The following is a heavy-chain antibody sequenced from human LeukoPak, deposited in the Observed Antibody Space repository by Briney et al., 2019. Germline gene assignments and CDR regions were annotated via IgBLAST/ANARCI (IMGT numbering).Heavy chain of an antibody. D-gene: IGHD1-14*01. CDR2: IKQNGSDK. J-gene: IGHJ3*02. CDR3: ARDPDI. Sequence: PGGSLRLSRAPSGFSLNNYWMSWVRQAPGRAREWWANIKQNGSDKYYMDSVKGRLTISRDNAKNSLYLQMNSLRAEDTAVYYCARDPDIWGQGTMVTVSS. V-gene: IGHV3-7*01. CDR1: GFSLNNYW.